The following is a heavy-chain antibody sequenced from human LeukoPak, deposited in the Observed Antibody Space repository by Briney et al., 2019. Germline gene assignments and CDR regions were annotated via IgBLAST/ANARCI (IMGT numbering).Heavy chain of an antibody. CDR1: GFTFSSYS. J-gene: IGHJ4*02. Sequence: GGSLRLSCAASGFTFSSYSMNWVRQAPGRGLEWVSSISSSSSYIYYADSVKGRFTISRDNAKNSLYLKTNSLRADDTAVYYCASEGLIVDYWGQGTLVTASS. V-gene: IGHV3-21*01. D-gene: IGHD2-8*01. CDR3: ASEGLIVDY. CDR2: ISSSSSYI.